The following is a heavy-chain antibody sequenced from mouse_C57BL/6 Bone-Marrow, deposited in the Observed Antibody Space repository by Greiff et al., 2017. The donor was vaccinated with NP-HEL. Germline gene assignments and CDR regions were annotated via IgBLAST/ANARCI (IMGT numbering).Heavy chain of an antibody. CDR1: GFTFSDYG. Sequence: EVNVVESGGGLVKPGGSLKLSCAASGFTFSDYGMHWVRQAPEKGLEWVAYISSGSSTIYYADTVKGRFTISRDNAKNTLFLQMTSLRSEDTAMYYCARRAYSNYDWFAYWGQGTLVTVSA. CDR3: ARRAYSNYDWFAY. J-gene: IGHJ3*01. V-gene: IGHV5-17*01. D-gene: IGHD2-5*01. CDR2: ISSGSSTI.